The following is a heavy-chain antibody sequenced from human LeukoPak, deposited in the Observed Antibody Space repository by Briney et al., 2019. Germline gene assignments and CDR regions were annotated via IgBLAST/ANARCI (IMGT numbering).Heavy chain of an antibody. Sequence: SETLSLTCTVSGRSISSYYWSWIRQPPGKGLEWIGYIYYSGSTNYNHSLKSRVTISVDTSKNQFSLKLSSVTAADTAVYYCARGDVTMVRGVPNYGMDVWGQGTTVTVSS. CDR2: IYYSGST. D-gene: IGHD3-10*01. V-gene: IGHV4-59*01. J-gene: IGHJ6*02. CDR1: GRSISSYY. CDR3: ARGDVTMVRGVPNYGMDV.